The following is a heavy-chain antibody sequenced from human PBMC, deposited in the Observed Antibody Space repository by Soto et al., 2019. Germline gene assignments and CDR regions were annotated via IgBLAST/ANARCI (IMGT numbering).Heavy chain of an antibody. V-gene: IGHV4-59*01. J-gene: IGHJ6*03. Sequence: QVQLQESGPGLVKPSETLSLTCTVSGGSISNYYWSWIRQPPEKGLEWIGYIFYSGSTNYNPSLKSRVTISVDTSKNRFSLKLTSVTAADTAVYYCAREGYCSGGSCYSLGYYMDVWGKGTTVTVSS. CDR1: GGSISNYY. D-gene: IGHD2-15*01. CDR3: AREGYCSGGSCYSLGYYMDV. CDR2: IFYSGST.